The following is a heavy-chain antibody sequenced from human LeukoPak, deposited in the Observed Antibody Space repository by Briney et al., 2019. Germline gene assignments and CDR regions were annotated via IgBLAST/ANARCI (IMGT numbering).Heavy chain of an antibody. CDR3: CYDSSDYYSMRFDY. J-gene: IGHJ4*02. Sequence: GGSLRLSSAASGFTVSSNYMSWVRQAPGKGLEWVSVIYSGGSTYYADSVKGRFTISRDNSKNTLYLQMNSLRAEDTAVYYCCYDSSDYYSMRFDYWGQGTLVTVSS. CDR1: GFTVSSNY. V-gene: IGHV3-53*01. CDR2: IYSGGST. D-gene: IGHD3-22*01.